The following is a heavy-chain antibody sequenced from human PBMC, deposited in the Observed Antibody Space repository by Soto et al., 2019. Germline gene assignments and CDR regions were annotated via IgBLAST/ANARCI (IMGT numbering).Heavy chain of an antibody. V-gene: IGHV3-48*01. CDR1: GFTFSSYS. Sequence: GSLRLSCAASGFTFSSYSMNWVRQAPGKGLEWVSYISSSSSTIYYADSVKGRFTISRDNAKNSLYLQMNSLRAEDTAVYYCARADQFLFDYWGQGTLVTVSS. D-gene: IGHD2-2*01. CDR3: ARADQFLFDY. CDR2: ISSSSSTI. J-gene: IGHJ4*02.